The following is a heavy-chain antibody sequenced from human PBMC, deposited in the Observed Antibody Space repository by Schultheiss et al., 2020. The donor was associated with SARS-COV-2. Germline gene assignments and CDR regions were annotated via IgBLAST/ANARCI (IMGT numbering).Heavy chain of an antibody. CDR2: INHSGST. V-gene: IGHV4-34*01. D-gene: IGHD6-6*01. J-gene: IGHJ4*02. CDR1: GGSISSYY. CDR3: ARNAARLITRAQFDY. Sequence: SETLSLTCTVSGGSISSYYWSWIRQPPGKGLEWIGEINHSGSTNYNPSLKSRVTISLDTAKNQFSLKLSSVTAADTAVYYCARNAARLITRAQFDYWGQGTLVTVSS.